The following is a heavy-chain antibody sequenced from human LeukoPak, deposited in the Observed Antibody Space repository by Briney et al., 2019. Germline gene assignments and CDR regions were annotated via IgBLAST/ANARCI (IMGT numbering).Heavy chain of an antibody. CDR1: GGSISSNNYY. D-gene: IGHD6-19*01. CDR3: ARATHSGGWLPWYNWFDP. J-gene: IGHJ5*02. CDR2: IYTSGSTSGST. Sequence: SQTLSLTCTVSGGSISSNNYYWNWIRQPAGKGLEWIGRIYTSGSTSGSTNYNPSLKSRVTISVDTSKNQFSLKLSSVTAADTAVYYCARATHSGGWLPWYNWFDPWGQGTLVTVSS. V-gene: IGHV4-61*02.